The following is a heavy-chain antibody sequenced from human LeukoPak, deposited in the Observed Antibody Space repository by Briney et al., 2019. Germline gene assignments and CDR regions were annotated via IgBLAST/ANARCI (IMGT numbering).Heavy chain of an antibody. V-gene: IGHV1-18*01. CDR2: ISAYNGNT. D-gene: IGHD1-26*01. CDR3: ARDGGELVDTYSGAWTAQPTFDY. J-gene: IGHJ4*02. CDR1: GYTFTSYG. Sequence: ASVKVSCKASGYTFTSYGINWVRQAPGQGLEWMGWISAYNGNTKYAQKLQGRVTMTTDTSTSTAYMELRSLRSDDTAVYYCARDGGELVDTYSGAWTAQPTFDYWGQGTLVTVSS.